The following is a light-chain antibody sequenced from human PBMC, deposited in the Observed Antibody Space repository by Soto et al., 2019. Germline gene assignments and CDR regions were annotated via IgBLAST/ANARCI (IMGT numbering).Light chain of an antibody. J-gene: IGKJ2*01. CDR3: QQYHSFSFT. Sequence: DIQMTQSPSSLSASVGDRVTITCRASQSITYWLAWYQQKPGRAPELLIYDVFNLQSGVPSRFSGSGSGTEFTLTISSLQPDDSATYYCQQYHSFSFTFGQGTKVDIK. V-gene: IGKV1-5*01. CDR2: DVF. CDR1: QSITYW.